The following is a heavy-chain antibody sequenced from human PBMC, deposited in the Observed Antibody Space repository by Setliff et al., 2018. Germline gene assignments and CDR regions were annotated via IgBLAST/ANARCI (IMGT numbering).Heavy chain of an antibody. Sequence: PSETLSLTCTVSGDSISNYYWNWIRQPAGKGLEWIGRIYVTESTKYNPSLKSRVTLSIDTSKNQFSLKLSSVTAADAALYYCAASRAYTGAVKEWFLPKTFDFWGQGSPVTVPQ. CDR3: AASRAYTGAVKEWFLPKTFDF. D-gene: IGHD3-10*01. V-gene: IGHV4-4*07. J-gene: IGHJ4*02. CDR2: IYVTEST. CDR1: GDSISNYY.